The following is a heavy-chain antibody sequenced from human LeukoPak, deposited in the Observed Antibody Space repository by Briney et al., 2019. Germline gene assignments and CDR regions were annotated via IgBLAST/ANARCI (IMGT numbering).Heavy chain of an antibody. V-gene: IGHV3-21*01. D-gene: IGHD3-22*01. CDR3: AKVGYYYDSSGYYGGGSYDY. CDR1: GFTFSSYS. J-gene: IGHJ4*02. CDR2: ISSSSSYI. Sequence: GGSLRLSCAASGFTFSSYSMNWVRQAPGKGLEWVSSISSSSSYIHYADSVKGRFTISRDNAKNSLYLQMNSLRAEDTAVYYCAKVGYYYDSSGYYGGGSYDYWGQGTLVTVSS.